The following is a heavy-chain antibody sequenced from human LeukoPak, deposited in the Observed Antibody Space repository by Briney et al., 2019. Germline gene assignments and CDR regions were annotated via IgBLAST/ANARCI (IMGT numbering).Heavy chain of an antibody. J-gene: IGHJ4*02. CDR3: ARGRAIFGVVTIAPDY. D-gene: IGHD3-3*01. V-gene: IGHV3-64*01. Sequence: GGSLRLSRAASGFTFSSYAMHWVRQAPGKGLEYVSAISSNGGSTYYANSVKGRFTISRDNSKNTLYLQMGSLRAEDMAVYYCARGRAIFGVVTIAPDYWGQGTLVTVSS. CDR1: GFTFSSYA. CDR2: ISSNGGST.